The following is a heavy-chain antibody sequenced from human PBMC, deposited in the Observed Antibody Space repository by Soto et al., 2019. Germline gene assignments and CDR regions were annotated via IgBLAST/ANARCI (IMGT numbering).Heavy chain of an antibody. CDR3: ARDSYCSVGSCHSLDYYYYMAV. Sequence: SVKLSCKASGGTFSSSTISWVRQAPGQGLEWMGRIIPILGIANYAQKFQGRVTITADKSTSTAYMELSSLRSEDTAVYYCARDSYCSVGSCHSLDYYYYMAVWGKGTTVTVSS. CDR1: GGTFSSST. D-gene: IGHD2-15*01. CDR2: IIPILGIA. J-gene: IGHJ6*03. V-gene: IGHV1-69*04.